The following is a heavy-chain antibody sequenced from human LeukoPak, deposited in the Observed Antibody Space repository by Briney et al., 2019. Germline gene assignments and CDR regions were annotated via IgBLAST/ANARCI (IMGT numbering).Heavy chain of an antibody. D-gene: IGHD3-22*01. CDR3: AKDNLGDFYDSSGYPDY. Sequence: PGGSLRLSCAASGFTFDDYAMHWVRQAPGKGLEWVSGISWNSGSIGYADSVKGRFTISRDNAKNSLYLQMNSLRAEDTALYYCAKDNLGDFYDSSGYPDYWGQGILVTVSS. CDR1: GFTFDDYA. J-gene: IGHJ4*02. V-gene: IGHV3-9*01. CDR2: ISWNSGSI.